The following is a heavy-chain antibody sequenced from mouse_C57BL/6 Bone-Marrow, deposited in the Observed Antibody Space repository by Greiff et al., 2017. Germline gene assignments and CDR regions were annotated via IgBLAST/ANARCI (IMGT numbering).Heavy chain of an antibody. CDR3: ARSCDGYPSGFAY. CDR1: GYTFTAYN. Sequence: VQLQQSGPELVKPGASVKMSCKASGYTFTAYNMHWVKQSPGTSLEWIGYINPNNGGTSYNQKFKGKATLTVNKSSSTAYMELRSLTSEDSAVDYCARSCDGYPSGFAYWGQGTLVTVSA. V-gene: IGHV1-22*01. J-gene: IGHJ3*01. CDR2: INPNNGGT. D-gene: IGHD2-3*01.